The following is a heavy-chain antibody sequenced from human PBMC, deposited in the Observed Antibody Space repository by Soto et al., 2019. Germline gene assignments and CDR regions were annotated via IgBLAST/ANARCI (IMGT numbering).Heavy chain of an antibody. D-gene: IGHD3-22*01. J-gene: IGHJ4*02. V-gene: IGHV4-31*03. Sequence: SETLSLTCTVSCGSISSGGYYWSWIRQHPGKGLEWIGYIYYSGSTYYNPSLKSRVTISVDTSKNQFSLKLSSVTAAERAVYYCGRVWMVYYDSSGYYYGGVFDYWGKGTLVTVSS. CDR1: CGSISSGGYY. CDR3: GRVWMVYYDSSGYYYGGVFDY. CDR2: IYYSGST.